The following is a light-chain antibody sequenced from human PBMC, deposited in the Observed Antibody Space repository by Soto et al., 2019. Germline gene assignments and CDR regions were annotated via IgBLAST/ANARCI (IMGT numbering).Light chain of an antibody. CDR2: FAF. J-gene: IGKJ1*01. CDR3: QQTYSLPHT. V-gene: IGKV1-39*01. Sequence: DIQMTQSPSSLSASVGDTVTITCRASQTIITYLNWYQQKPGEAPKLLIYFAFTLQCGVPSRFSVSRSGTYFTLTIRSLQPEDFANYSCQQTYSLPHTFGPGTKLEIK. CDR1: QTIITY.